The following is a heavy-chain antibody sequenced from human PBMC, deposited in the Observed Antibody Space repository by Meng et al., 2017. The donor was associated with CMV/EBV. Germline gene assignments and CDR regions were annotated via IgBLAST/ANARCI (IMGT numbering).Heavy chain of an antibody. CDR3: ARNQWLGPFDY. V-gene: IGHV4-34*01. D-gene: IGHD6-19*01. J-gene: IGHJ4*02. CDR2: INHSGST. Sequence: SETLSLTCAVYGGSFSGYYWSWIRQPPGKGLEWIGEINHSGSTNYNPSLKSRVTISVDTSKNQFSLKLSSVTAAGTAVYYCARNQWLGPFDYWGQGTLVTVSS. CDR1: GGSFSGYY.